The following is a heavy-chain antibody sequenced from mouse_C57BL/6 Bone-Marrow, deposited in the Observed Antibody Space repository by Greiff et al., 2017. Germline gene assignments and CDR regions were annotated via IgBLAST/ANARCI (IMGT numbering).Heavy chain of an antibody. CDR1: GYTFTSYW. CDR3: AIRAGYPFMDY. D-gene: IGHD2-2*01. J-gene: IGHJ4*01. Sequence: QVQLQQPGAELVKPGASVKVSCKASGYTFTSYWMHWVKQRPGQGLEWIGRIHPSDSATNYNQKFKGKATLTVDKSSSTAYMQLSSLTSEDSAVYYCAIRAGYPFMDYWGQGTSVTVSS. V-gene: IGHV1-74*01. CDR2: IHPSDSAT.